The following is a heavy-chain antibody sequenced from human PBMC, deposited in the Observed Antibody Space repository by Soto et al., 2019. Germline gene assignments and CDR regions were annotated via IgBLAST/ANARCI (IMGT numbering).Heavy chain of an antibody. Sequence: ASVKVSCKASGGTFSSYAISWVRQAPGQGLEWMGGIIPIFGTANYAQKFQGRVTITADESTSTAYMELSSLRSDDTAIYYCARDPHEFWTSYWFDPWGQGTPVTVSS. D-gene: IGHD3-3*01. CDR3: ARDPHEFWTSYWFDP. CDR2: IIPIFGTA. J-gene: IGHJ5*02. V-gene: IGHV1-69*13. CDR1: GGTFSSYA.